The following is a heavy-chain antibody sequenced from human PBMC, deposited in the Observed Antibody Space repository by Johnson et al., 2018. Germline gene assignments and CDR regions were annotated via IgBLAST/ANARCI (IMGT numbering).Heavy chain of an antibody. V-gene: IGHV3-73*02. CDR1: GFTFSFSGSA. CDR3: SRPYFYAMDV. J-gene: IGHJ6*02. CDR2: VRTYANNYAT. Sequence: VQLQESVGDLVQPGGSLKLSCAASGFTFSFSGSAINWVRQASGKGLEWVAQVRTYANNYATAYAASVKGRFTISRDDSQNTAYLQMNSLKTEDTAVYYCSRPYFYAMDVWGQGTTVTVYS.